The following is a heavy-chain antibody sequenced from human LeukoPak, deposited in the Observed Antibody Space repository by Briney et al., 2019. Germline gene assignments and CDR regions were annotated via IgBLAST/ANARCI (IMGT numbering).Heavy chain of an antibody. CDR1: GFTFSSYS. V-gene: IGHV3-21*01. D-gene: IGHD3-3*01. J-gene: IGHJ4*02. CDR2: ISSSSSYI. CDR3: ARGPFGVVIYFDY. Sequence: GGSLRLSCAASGFTFSSYSMNWVRQAPGKELEWVSSISSSSSYIYYADSVKGRFTISRDNAKNSLYLQMNSLRAEDTAVYYCARGPFGVVIYFDYWGQGTLVTVSS.